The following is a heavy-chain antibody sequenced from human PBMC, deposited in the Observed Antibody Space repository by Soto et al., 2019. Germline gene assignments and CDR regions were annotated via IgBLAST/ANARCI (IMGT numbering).Heavy chain of an antibody. CDR3: ARDLLAIPIIAPFDP. Sequence: SETLSLTCTVSGGSISSYYWSWIRQPPGKGLEWIGYIYYSGSTNYNPSLKSRVTISVDTSKNQFSLKLSSVTAADTAVYYCARDLLAIPIIAPFDPWGQGTLVTVSS. CDR1: GGSISSYY. V-gene: IGHV4-59*01. J-gene: IGHJ5*02. D-gene: IGHD3-16*02. CDR2: IYYSGST.